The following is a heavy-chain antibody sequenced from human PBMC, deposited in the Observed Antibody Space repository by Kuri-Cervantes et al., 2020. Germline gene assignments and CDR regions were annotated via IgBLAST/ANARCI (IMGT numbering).Heavy chain of an antibody. CDR3: ARQRVAMVYYYYYMDV. J-gene: IGHJ6*03. CDR2: IYRNGIT. V-gene: IGHV4-4*08. CDR1: GASFSSYY. D-gene: IGHD5-18*01. Sequence: SETLSLTCVVSGASFSSYYWSWIRQPAGKGLEWIGQIYRNGITSYNPSLKSRVTISVDTSKNQFSLKLSSVTAADTAVYYCARQRVAMVYYYYYMDVWGKGTTVTVSS.